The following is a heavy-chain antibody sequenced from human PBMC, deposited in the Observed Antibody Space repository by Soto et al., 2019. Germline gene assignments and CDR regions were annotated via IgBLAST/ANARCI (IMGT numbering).Heavy chain of an antibody. CDR2: INHSGST. D-gene: IGHD2-15*01. CDR1: GGSFSGYY. J-gene: IGHJ4*02. V-gene: IGHV4-34*01. Sequence: QVQLQQWGAGLLKPSETLSLTCAVYGGSFSGYYWSWIRQPPAKGLEWIGEINHSGSTNYNPSLKSRVTISVDTSNNHFSLKLSAVTAADTAVYYCARGLGNNSVVVVAATQAYYDYWAQGTLVTVSA. CDR3: ARGLGNNSVVVVAATQAYYDY.